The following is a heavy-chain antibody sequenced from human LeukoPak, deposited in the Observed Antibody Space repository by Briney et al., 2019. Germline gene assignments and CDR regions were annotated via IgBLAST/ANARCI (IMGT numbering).Heavy chain of an antibody. CDR2: ISGSGGST. V-gene: IGHV3-23*01. J-gene: IGHJ4*02. CDR3: AKDLPALGSGSYYDY. D-gene: IGHD3-10*01. Sequence: GGSLRLSCAASGFTFSSYAMSWVRQAPREGLEWVSAISGSGGSTYYADSVKGRFTISRDNSKNTLYLQMNSLRAEDTAVYYCAKDLPALGSGSYYDYWGQGTLVTVSS. CDR1: GFTFSSYA.